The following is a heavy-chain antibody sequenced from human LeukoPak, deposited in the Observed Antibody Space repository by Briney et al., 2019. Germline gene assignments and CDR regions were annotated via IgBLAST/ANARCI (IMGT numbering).Heavy chain of an antibody. CDR1: GFTFSDYY. Sequence: GGSLRLSCAASGFTFSDYYMSWIRQAPGKGLEWVSYISSSGSTIYYADSVKGRFTISRDNAKNSLYLQMNSLRAEDTAVYYCARGDAAMVTFDYYYYGMDVWGQGTTVTVSS. CDR3: ARGDAAMVTFDYYYYGMDV. J-gene: IGHJ6*02. D-gene: IGHD5-18*01. V-gene: IGHV3-11*04. CDR2: ISSSGSTI.